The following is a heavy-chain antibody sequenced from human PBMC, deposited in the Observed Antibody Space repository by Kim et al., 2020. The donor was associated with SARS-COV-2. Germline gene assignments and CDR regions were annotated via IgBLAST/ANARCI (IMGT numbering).Heavy chain of an antibody. Sequence: KGRFTISRDDSKNTLYLQMNSLKTEDTAVYYCTTDLGTVTTLHYYYYMDVWGKGTTVTVSS. CDR3: TTDLGTVTTLHYYYYMDV. V-gene: IGHV3-15*01. D-gene: IGHD4-17*01. J-gene: IGHJ6*03.